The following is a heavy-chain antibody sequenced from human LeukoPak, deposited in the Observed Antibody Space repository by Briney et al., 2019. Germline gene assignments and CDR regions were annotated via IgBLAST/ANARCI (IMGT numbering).Heavy chain of an antibody. V-gene: IGHV4-39*07. Sequence: SETLSLTCSVSGGSISGSSYYWGWIRQPPGKGLEWIGNIYHSGSTFYDPSLKSRFTISVDTSKNQFSLKVNSVTAADTAVYYCARDRLSAAAGLSWFDFWGQGTLVTVSS. D-gene: IGHD6-13*01. J-gene: IGHJ5*01. CDR2: IYHSGST. CDR3: ARDRLSAAAGLSWFDF. CDR1: GGSISGSSYY.